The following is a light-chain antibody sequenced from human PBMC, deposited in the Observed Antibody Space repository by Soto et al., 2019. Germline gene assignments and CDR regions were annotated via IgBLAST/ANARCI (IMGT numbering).Light chain of an antibody. CDR2: GAS. CDR3: QQYGSSPWT. CDR1: QSVSSSY. V-gene: IGKV3-20*01. J-gene: IGKJ1*01. Sequence: EIVLTQSPGTLSLSPGERATLSCRASQSVSSSYLAWYQQKPGQAPRPLIYGASSWASGIPDRFSGSGSGTDFTLTISRLEPEDFGVYYCQQYGSSPWTVGQGTKVEIK.